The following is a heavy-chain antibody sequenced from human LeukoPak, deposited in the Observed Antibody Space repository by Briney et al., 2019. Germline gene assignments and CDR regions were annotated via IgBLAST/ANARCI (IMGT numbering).Heavy chain of an antibody. CDR3: ARGSGVVAARTFDY. V-gene: IGHV4-34*01. Sequence: KSSETLSLTCAVYGGSFSGYYWNWIRQPPGKGLEWIGEINHSGSTNYNPSLKSRVTISVDTSKNQFSLKLSPVTAADTAVYYCARGSGVVAARTFDYWGQGTLVTVSS. CDR2: INHSGST. D-gene: IGHD2-15*01. CDR1: GGSFSGYY. J-gene: IGHJ4*02.